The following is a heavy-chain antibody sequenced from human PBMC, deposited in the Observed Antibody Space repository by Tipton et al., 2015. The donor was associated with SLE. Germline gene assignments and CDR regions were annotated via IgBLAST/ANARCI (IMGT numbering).Heavy chain of an antibody. CDR1: GYSISSGYY. CDR2: IYYSGST. CDR3: ARPDNYMDV. V-gene: IGHV4-38-2*02. Sequence: TLSLTCTVSGYSISSGYYWGWIRQPPGKGLEWIGSIYYSGSTYYNPSLKSRVTISVDTSKNQFSLKLSSVTAADTAVYYCARPDNYMDVWGKGTTVTVSS. D-gene: IGHD3-9*01. J-gene: IGHJ6*03.